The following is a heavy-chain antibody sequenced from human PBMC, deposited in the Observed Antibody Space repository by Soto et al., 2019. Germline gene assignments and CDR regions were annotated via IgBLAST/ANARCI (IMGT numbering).Heavy chain of an antibody. CDR3: ARDRGGSDPLPYYFDY. J-gene: IGHJ4*02. V-gene: IGHV3-11*01. CDR2: ISNSGSTI. CDR1: GFTFSDYY. Sequence: GGSLRLSCAASGFTFSDYYMSWIRQAPGKGLEWVSYISNSGSTIYYADSVKGRFTISRDNAKNSLYLQMNSLRAEDTAVYYCARDRGGSDPLPYYFDYWGQGTLVTVSS. D-gene: IGHD3-16*01.